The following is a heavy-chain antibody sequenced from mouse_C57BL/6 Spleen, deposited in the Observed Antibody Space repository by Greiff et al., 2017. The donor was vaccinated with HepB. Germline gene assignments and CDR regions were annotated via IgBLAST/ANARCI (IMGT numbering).Heavy chain of an antibody. J-gene: IGHJ1*03. CDR1: GYTFTDYY. D-gene: IGHD4-1*01. V-gene: IGHV1-26*01. CDR2: INPNNGGT. Sequence: VQLQQSGPELVKPGASVKISCKASGYTFTDYYMNWVKQSHGKSLEWIGDINPNNGGTSYNQKFKGKATLTVDKSSSTAYMELRSLTSEDSAVYYCARGGLGRSYWYFDVWGTGTTVTVSS. CDR3: ARGGLGRSYWYFDV.